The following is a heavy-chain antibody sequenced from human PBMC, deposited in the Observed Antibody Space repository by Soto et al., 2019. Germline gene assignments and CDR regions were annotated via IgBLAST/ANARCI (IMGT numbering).Heavy chain of an antibody. J-gene: IGHJ4*02. V-gene: IGHV4-61*08. CDR2: IYYSGST. D-gene: IGHD5-12*01. CDR1: GGSVSSGDYY. CDR3: ARERREEIHDGYDIDY. Sequence: PSETLSLTCTVSGGSVSSGDYYWSWIRQPPGKGLEWIGHIYYSGSTSFNPSLKSRVTISVDTSKNRFSLKVNSVAAADTAVYYCARERREEIHDGYDIDYWGQGTLVTVSS.